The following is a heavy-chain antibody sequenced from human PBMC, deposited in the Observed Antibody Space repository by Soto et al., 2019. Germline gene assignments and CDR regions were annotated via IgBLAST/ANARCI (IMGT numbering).Heavy chain of an antibody. J-gene: IGHJ4*02. V-gene: IGHV1-2*02. D-gene: IGHD2-8*02. CDR3: ARGDYGTGGYPFPYFDY. CDR1: GYSFTGYY. CDR2: INPDSGAT. Sequence: HEHLVQSGAEVKRPGASLKVSCKASGYSFTGYYIHWVRQAPGQGLEWMGWINPDSGATNYAQNLQGRVTLTSDTSISTASMELTRLTSDDTAVYYCARGDYGTGGYPFPYFDYWGQGTLLIVSS.